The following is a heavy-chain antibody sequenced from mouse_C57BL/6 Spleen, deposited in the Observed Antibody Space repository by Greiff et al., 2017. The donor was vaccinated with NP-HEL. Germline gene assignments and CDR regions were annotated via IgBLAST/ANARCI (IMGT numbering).Heavy chain of an antibody. Sequence: VQLQQSGAELVRPGTSVKLSCKASGYTFTSYWMHWVKQRPGQGLEWIGVIDPSDSYTNYNQKFKGKATLTVDTSSSTAYMQLSSLTSEDSAVYYCARRYGSSSLFDYWGQGTTLTVSS. CDR2: IDPSDSYT. CDR3: ARRYGSSSLFDY. V-gene: IGHV1-59*01. D-gene: IGHD1-1*01. CDR1: GYTFTSYW. J-gene: IGHJ2*01.